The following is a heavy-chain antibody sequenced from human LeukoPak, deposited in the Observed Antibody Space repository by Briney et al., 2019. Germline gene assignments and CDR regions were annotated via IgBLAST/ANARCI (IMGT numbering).Heavy chain of an antibody. D-gene: IGHD2-2*01. CDR3: AKPRSYQLLPFDY. V-gene: IGHV3-23*01. Sequence: PGGSLRLSCAASGFIFSTYAMTWVRQTPGKGLEWVSAISASGDRTYYADSVKGRFTISRDNSKNTLYLQMNSLRAEDTAVYYCAKPRSYQLLPFDYWGQGTLVTVSS. CDR2: ISASGDRT. CDR1: GFIFSTYA. J-gene: IGHJ4*02.